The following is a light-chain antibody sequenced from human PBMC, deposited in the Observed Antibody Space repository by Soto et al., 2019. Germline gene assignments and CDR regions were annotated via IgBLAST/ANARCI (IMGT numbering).Light chain of an antibody. V-gene: IGLV2-23*02. Sequence: QSALTQPASVSGSPGQSITISCTGTSSDVGSYDLVSWYQHHPGKAPKLMIYEVTKRPSGVSNRFSGSKSGNTASLTISGLQAEYEADYYCCSYASSSTWVFGGGTQLTVL. CDR1: SSDVGSYDL. CDR2: EVT. J-gene: IGLJ3*02. CDR3: CSYASSSTWV.